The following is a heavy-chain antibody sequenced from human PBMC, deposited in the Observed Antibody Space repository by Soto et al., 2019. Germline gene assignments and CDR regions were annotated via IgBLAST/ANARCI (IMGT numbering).Heavy chain of an antibody. CDR3: AAYTSGWPTPWN. D-gene: IGHD6-19*01. CDR2: INPNGGTT. J-gene: IGHJ4*02. V-gene: IGHV1-46*01. Sequence: QVQLVQSGVVVTKPGASVKVSCKASGYTFTSYYMHWVRQAPGQRLEYMGIINPNGGTTHYAQKFQGRVTMTRDTSTSTLYMELSSLRSEDTAMYYCAAYTSGWPTPWNWGQGTLVTVSS. CDR1: GYTFTSYY.